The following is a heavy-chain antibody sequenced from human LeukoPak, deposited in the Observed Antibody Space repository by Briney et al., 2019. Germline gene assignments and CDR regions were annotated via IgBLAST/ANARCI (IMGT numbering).Heavy chain of an antibody. J-gene: IGHJ4*02. D-gene: IGHD3-22*01. CDR1: GGSINNYF. V-gene: IGHV4-59*08. CDR3: ARHAPSPYDTSGYFPTYFFDY. CDR2: ISTSGST. Sequence: SETLSLTCTISGGSINNYFWSWIRQPPGKGLEWIGYISTSGSTNYNPSLTSRVTISVDTSKNQFSLKLTSVTAADTAIYYCARHAPSPYDTSGYFPTYFFDYWGQGTLVTVSS.